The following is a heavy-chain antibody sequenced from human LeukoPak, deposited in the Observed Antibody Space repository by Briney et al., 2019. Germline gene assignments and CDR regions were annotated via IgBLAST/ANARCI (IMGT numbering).Heavy chain of an antibody. CDR2: MYYSRRS. J-gene: IGHJ5*02. Sequence: SETLSLTCTVSGDSISGYYWSWIRQPPGKGREWIGYMYYSRRSNYNPPLKSRVTISIDTSKKQFSLKLSSVTAADTAVYYCARATRVTMVRGVIRIPPNGFDPWGQGPLVTVSS. CDR3: ARATRVTMVRGVIRIPPNGFDP. CDR1: GDSISGYY. V-gene: IGHV4-59*08. D-gene: IGHD3-10*01.